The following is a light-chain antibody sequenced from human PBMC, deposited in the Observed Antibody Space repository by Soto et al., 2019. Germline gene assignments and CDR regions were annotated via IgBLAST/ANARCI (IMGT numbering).Light chain of an antibody. V-gene: IGLV1-47*02. Sequence: QSVLTQPPSASGTPRQRVTISCSGRSSNIGSNYVYWYQQLPGMAPKLLIYSNNQRPSVVPDRFSGSKSGTSASLAIIGLRSVDEADYYCAGWDDSLSGPYFFGTGTNVTVL. CDR3: AGWDDSLSGPYF. CDR2: SNN. J-gene: IGLJ1*01. CDR1: SSNIGSNY.